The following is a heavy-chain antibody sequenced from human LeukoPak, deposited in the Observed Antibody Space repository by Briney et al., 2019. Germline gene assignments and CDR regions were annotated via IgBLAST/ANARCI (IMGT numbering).Heavy chain of an antibody. Sequence: SGGSLRLSCAASGFTFSSYWMHWVRQAPGKGLVWVSRIKSDGSSTSYADSVKGRFTISRDNAKNTLYLQMNSLRAEDTAVYYCARRSASRDAFDIWGQGTMDTGSS. CDR1: GFTFSSYW. CDR3: ARRSASRDAFDI. D-gene: IGHD3-3*01. CDR2: IKSDGSST. J-gene: IGHJ3*02. V-gene: IGHV3-74*01.